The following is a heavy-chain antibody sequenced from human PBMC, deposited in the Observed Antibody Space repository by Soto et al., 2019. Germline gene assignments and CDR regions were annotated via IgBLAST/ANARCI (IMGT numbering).Heavy chain of an antibody. CDR2: ISYDGNNK. CDR3: ARDGVSSTDYTWNYGTYFDY. J-gene: IGHJ4*02. V-gene: IGHV3-30-3*01. D-gene: IGHD1-1*01. CDR1: GFTFSSLT. Sequence: PGRSLRLSCAASGFTFSSLTMRWVRQAPGEGLEWVAVISYDGNNKFYADSVKGRFTISRDSSSQTLYLQMNSLRPDDTAMYYYARDGVSSTDYTWNYGTYFDYWGPGALVTVSS.